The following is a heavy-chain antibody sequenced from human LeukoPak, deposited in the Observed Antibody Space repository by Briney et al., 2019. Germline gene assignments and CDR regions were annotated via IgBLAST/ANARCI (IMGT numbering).Heavy chain of an antibody. CDR2: ISPNGYT. CDR3: TRHDVVPVIGHGMAV. Sequence: SETLSLTCTVSGASIGTYYWSWIRQPPGKGLKWIGYISPNGYTLYTPSLKSRVTISRDTSENHFSLILSSVTAADTAVYHCTRHDVVPVIGHGMAVWGQGTTVTVSS. J-gene: IGHJ6*02. D-gene: IGHD2-2*01. CDR1: GASIGTYY. V-gene: IGHV4-59*08.